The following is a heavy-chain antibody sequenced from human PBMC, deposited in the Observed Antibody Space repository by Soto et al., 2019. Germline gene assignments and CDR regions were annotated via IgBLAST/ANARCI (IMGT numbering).Heavy chain of an antibody. D-gene: IGHD3-10*01. CDR3: ATVDVEGRRWGSRITMVRGAPGWFDP. Sequence: ASVKVSCKVSGYTLTELSMHWVRQAPGKGLEWMGGFDPEDGETIYAQKFQGRVTMTEDTSTDTAYMELSSLGSEDTAVYYCATVDVEGRRWGSRITMVRGAPGWFDPWGQGTLVTVSS. V-gene: IGHV1-24*01. CDR2: FDPEDGET. CDR1: GYTLTELS. J-gene: IGHJ5*02.